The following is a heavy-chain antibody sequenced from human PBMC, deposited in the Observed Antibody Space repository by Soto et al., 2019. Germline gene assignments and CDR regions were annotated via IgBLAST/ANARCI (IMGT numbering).Heavy chain of an antibody. J-gene: IGHJ4*02. CDR1: GFTFSSYW. V-gene: IGHV3-7*01. CDR2: IKQDGSEK. Sequence: GGSLRLSCAASGFTFSSYWMSWVRQAPGKGLEWVANIKQDGSEKYYVDSVKGRFTISRDNAKNSLYLQMNSLRAEDTAVYYCARDPGYCSGGSCYFWNFFDYWGQGTLVTVSS. CDR3: ARDPGYCSGGSCYFWNFFDY. D-gene: IGHD2-15*01.